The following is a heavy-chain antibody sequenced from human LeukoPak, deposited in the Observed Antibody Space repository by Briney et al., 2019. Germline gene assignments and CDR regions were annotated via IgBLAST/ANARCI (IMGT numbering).Heavy chain of an antibody. Sequence: GASVKVSCKASGYTFTSYGINWVRQAPGQGLEWMGWINTNNVNRNYAQKLQGRVTMTTDTPTNTAYMELMSLTSDDTAVYYCARAGQLDYWGQGTLVTVSS. J-gene: IGHJ4*02. V-gene: IGHV1-18*01. CDR3: ARAGQLDY. CDR1: GYTFTSYG. D-gene: IGHD1-1*01. CDR2: INTNNVNR.